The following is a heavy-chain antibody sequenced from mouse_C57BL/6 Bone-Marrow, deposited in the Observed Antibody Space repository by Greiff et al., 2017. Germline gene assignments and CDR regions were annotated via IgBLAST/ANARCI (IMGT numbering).Heavy chain of an antibody. V-gene: IGHV14-4*01. J-gene: IGHJ2*01. CDR1: GFNIKDDY. D-gene: IGHD3-3*01. Sequence: EVQLQQSGAELVRPGASVKLSCTASGFNIKDDYMHWVKQRPEQGLEWIGWIDPENGDTEYASKFQGKATITADTSSNTAYLQLSSLTSEDTAVYYCTTEGAGYWGQGTTLTVSS. CDR3: TTEGAGY. CDR2: IDPENGDT.